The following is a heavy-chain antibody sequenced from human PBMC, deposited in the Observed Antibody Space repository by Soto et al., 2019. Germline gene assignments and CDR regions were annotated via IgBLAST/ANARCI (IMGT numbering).Heavy chain of an antibody. CDR2: ISGSGGST. CDR3: AKLPRRRWYDSSGYPHFLDY. Sequence: EVQLLESGGGLVQPGGSLRLSCAASGFTFSSYAMSWVRQAPGKGLEWVSAISGSGGSTYYADSVKGRFTISRDNSKNTLYLQMNSLRAEDTAVYYCAKLPRRRWYDSSGYPHFLDYWGQGTLVTVSS. V-gene: IGHV3-23*01. J-gene: IGHJ4*02. CDR1: GFTFSSYA. D-gene: IGHD3-22*01.